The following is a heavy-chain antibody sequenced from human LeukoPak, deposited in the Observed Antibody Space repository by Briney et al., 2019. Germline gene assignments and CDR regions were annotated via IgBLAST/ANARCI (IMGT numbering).Heavy chain of an antibody. CDR1: GGSFSGYY. CDR2: INHSGST. D-gene: IGHD5-12*01. CDR3: ARSTTKWQRYPLFDY. Sequence: PSETLSLTCAVYGGSFSGYYWSWIRQPPGKGLEWIGEINHSGSTNYNPSLKSRVTISVDTSKNQFSLKLSSLTAADTAVYYCARSTTKWQRYPLFDYWGQGTLVTVSS. J-gene: IGHJ4*02. V-gene: IGHV4-34*01.